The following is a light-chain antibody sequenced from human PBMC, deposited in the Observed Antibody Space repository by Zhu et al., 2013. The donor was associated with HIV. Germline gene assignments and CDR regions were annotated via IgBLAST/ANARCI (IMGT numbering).Light chain of an antibody. CDR3: QKYNSAPL. CDR1: QSIGSW. CDR2: AAS. J-gene: IGKJ4*02. V-gene: IGKV1-5*01. Sequence: DIQMTQSPSTLSTSVGDRVTITCRASQSIGSWLAWYQQKPGKAPKLLIYAASSVDSGVPSRFSGSGSGTEFTLTISSLQPEDVATYYCQKYNSAPLFGGGTKVEIK.